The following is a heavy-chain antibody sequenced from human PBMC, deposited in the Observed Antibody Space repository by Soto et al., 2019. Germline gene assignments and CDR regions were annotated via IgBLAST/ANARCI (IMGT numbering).Heavy chain of an antibody. J-gene: IGHJ4*02. CDR1: GDSLSSGGHY. CDR2: IYDSVNT. Sequence: SETLSLTCTVSGDSLSSGGHYWSWIRQHPGKGLEWIGHIYDSVNTYYSPSLRSRVTISADMSKNQFSLNLRSVTAADTAVYYCARVDHGGYFEILTDYGGQEPLVTVPS. V-gene: IGHV4-31*03. D-gene: IGHD3-9*01. CDR3: ARVDHGGYFEILTDY.